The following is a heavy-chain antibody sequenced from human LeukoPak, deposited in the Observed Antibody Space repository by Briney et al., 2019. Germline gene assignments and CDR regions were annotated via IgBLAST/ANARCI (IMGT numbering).Heavy chain of an antibody. CDR1: GFTFSDHY. D-gene: IGHD3-16*01. CDR2: ITGSGGNR. V-gene: IGHV3-23*01. J-gene: IGHJ5*02. Sequence: GGSLRLSCAASGFTFSDHYVDWVRQAPGKGLEWVSGITGSGGNRYYADSVKGRFTISRDNSKNTLYLQMNSLRAEDTAVYYCAKDDNYVRFLSWGQGTLVTVSS. CDR3: AKDDNYVRFLS.